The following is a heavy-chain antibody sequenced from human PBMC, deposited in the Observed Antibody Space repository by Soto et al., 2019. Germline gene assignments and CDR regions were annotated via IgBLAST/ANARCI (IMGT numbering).Heavy chain of an antibody. J-gene: IGHJ4*02. CDR2: ITSSGTTI. CDR1: GFTFSNYE. V-gene: IGHV3-48*03. D-gene: IGHD3-16*01. Sequence: EVQLVESGGGLVQPGRSLRLSCAASGFTFSNYEMNWVRQSPVKGLEWVSYITSSGTTIYYADSVRGRFTISRDNAKNSLDLQMDNLRAEDTAIYYCARGRQWGIDFWGQGTMVTVSS. CDR3: ARGRQWGIDF.